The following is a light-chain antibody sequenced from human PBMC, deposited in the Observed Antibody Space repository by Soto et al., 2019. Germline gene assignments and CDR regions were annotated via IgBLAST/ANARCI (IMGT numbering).Light chain of an antibody. Sequence: QAVVTQPPSVSGAPGQRVTISCTGSSSNIGAGYNVHWYQQLPGTAPKLLIYVNSNRPSGVPDRFSGSKSGTSASLAITGLQAEDEADYYCQSYDSSLSGVVFGVGTKLTVL. V-gene: IGLV1-40*01. J-gene: IGLJ2*01. CDR2: VNS. CDR3: QSYDSSLSGVV. CDR1: SSNIGAGYN.